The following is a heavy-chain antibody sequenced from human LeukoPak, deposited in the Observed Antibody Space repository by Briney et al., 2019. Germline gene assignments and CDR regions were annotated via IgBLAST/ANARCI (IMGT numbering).Heavy chain of an antibody. J-gene: IGHJ3*02. CDR3: ARASYGDYVYAFDI. CDR2: IYSGGST. Sequence: GGSLRLSCSASGFTFSSYSMNWVRQAPGKGLEWVSVIYSGGSTYYADSVKGRFTISRDNSKNTLYLQMNSLRAEDTAVYYCARASYGDYVYAFDIWGQGTMVTVSS. D-gene: IGHD4-17*01. CDR1: GFTFSSYS. V-gene: IGHV3-53*01.